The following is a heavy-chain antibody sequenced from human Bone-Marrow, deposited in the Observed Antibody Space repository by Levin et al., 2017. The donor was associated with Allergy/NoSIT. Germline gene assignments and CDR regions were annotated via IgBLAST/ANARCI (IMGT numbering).Heavy chain of an antibody. Sequence: GASVKVSCKASGGTYSSYAISWVRQAPGQGLEWMGGIIPIFGTANYAQKFQGRVTITADESTSTAYMELSSLRSEDTAVYYCARDSAEDSSPPSMDVWGQGTTVTVSS. D-gene: IGHD3-22*01. CDR1: GGTYSSYA. CDR2: IIPIFGTA. J-gene: IGHJ6*02. V-gene: IGHV1-69*13. CDR3: ARDSAEDSSPPSMDV.